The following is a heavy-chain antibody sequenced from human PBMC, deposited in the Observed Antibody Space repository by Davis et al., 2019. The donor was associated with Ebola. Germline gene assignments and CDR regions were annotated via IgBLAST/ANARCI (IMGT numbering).Heavy chain of an antibody. V-gene: IGHV4-61*09. Sequence: SETLSLTCNVSGASISSGFFCWTWVRQPAGKGLEWIGHIYSSGSTKYNPSLESRVTISLDTSKNQFSLKVNSVTAADTAVYYCARVDGRYSYGYPYYYFMDVWGKGTTVTVS. J-gene: IGHJ6*03. CDR1: GASISSGFFC. CDR2: IYSSGST. CDR3: ARVDGRYSYGYPYYYFMDV. D-gene: IGHD5-18*01.